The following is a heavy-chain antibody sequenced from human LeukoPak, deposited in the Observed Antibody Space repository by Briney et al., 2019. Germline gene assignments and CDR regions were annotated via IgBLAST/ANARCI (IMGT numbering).Heavy chain of an antibody. Sequence: GGTLRLSCAASGFTFSSYGMSWVRQAPGKGLEWVSAISGSGGSTYYADSVKGRFTTSRDNSKNTLYLQMNSLRAEDTAVYYCAKGARPRCSGGSCYSDYFDYWGQGTLVTVSS. CDR3: AKGARPRCSGGSCYSDYFDY. V-gene: IGHV3-23*01. J-gene: IGHJ4*02. CDR1: GFTFSSYG. CDR2: ISGSGGST. D-gene: IGHD2-15*01.